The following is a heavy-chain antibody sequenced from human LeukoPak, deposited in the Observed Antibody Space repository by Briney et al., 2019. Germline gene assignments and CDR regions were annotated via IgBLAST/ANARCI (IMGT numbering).Heavy chain of an antibody. J-gene: IGHJ4*02. CDR3: AGHHTGTLRVDY. CDR2: IYYSGST. V-gene: IGHV4-39*01. D-gene: IGHD1-1*01. CDR1: GCSISSSSNH. Sequence: PSETLSLTCTVSGCSISSSSNHGGWIRQPPGKGLEWIGSIYYSGSTYYNPSLKSRVTISVDTSKDQFSLRLSSVTAADTALYYCAGHHTGTLRVDYWGQGTLVTVSS.